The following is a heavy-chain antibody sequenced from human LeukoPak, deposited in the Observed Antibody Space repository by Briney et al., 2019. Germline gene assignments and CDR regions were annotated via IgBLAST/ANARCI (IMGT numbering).Heavy chain of an antibody. Sequence: SETLSLTCTVSGGSISSYYWSWIRQPPGKGLEWIGYIYYSGSTNYNPSLKSRVTISVDASKNQFSLKLSSVTAADTAVYYCARGSIAAAEGSHWFDPWGQGTLVTVSS. J-gene: IGHJ5*02. CDR1: GGSISSYY. CDR2: IYYSGST. V-gene: IGHV4-59*01. CDR3: ARGSIAAAEGSHWFDP. D-gene: IGHD6-13*01.